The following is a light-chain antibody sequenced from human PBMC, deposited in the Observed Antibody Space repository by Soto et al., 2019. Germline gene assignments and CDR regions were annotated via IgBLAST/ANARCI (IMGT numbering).Light chain of an antibody. Sequence: DIQMTQSPSSLSASVGDRVTITCRASQSISSYLNWYQQKPGKAPKLLIYDASSLQSGVPSRFSGSGSRTDFTLTISSLQPEDFATYSCQQSYSTPQLTFGGGTKVEIK. CDR3: QQSYSTPQLT. V-gene: IGKV1-39*01. J-gene: IGKJ4*01. CDR1: QSISSY. CDR2: DAS.